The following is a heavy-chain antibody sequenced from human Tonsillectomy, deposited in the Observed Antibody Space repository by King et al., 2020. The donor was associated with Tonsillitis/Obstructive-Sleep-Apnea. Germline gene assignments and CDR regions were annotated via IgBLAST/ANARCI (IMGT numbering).Heavy chain of an antibody. V-gene: IGHV3-30*03. D-gene: IGHD3-9*01. J-gene: IGHJ4*02. Sequence: VQLVESGGGVVQPGRSLRLSCAASGFTFSNYVIHWVRQAPGRGLEWVAVIAYDGSYKNYADSVKGRFTISRDNSKNTLYLQMNSLRTEDTAVYYCARDSDILTGYYYYFDYWGQGXLVTVSS. CDR1: GFTFSNYV. CDR2: IAYDGSYK. CDR3: ARDSDILTGYYYYFDY.